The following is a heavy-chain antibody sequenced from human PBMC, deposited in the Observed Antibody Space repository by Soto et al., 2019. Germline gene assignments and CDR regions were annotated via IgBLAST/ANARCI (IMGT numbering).Heavy chain of an antibody. J-gene: IGHJ6*02. CDR2: ISYDGSNK. CDR3: ATSPGATTSYYYYGMDV. V-gene: IGHV3-30*03. CDR1: GFTFSSYG. Sequence: PGGSLRLSCAASGFTFSSYGMHWVRQAPGKGLEWVAVISYDGSNKYYADSVKGRFIISRDNSKNTLYLQMNSLRAEDTAVYYCATSPGATTSYYYYGMDVWGQGTTVTVSS. D-gene: IGHD5-12*01.